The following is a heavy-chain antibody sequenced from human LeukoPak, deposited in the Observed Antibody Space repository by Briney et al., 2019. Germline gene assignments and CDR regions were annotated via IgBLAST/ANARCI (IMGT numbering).Heavy chain of an antibody. CDR3: ARVSNDYGGNGAFDI. V-gene: IGHV4-59*01. D-gene: IGHD4-23*01. CDR2: IYFTGSA. J-gene: IGHJ3*02. Sequence: SETLSLTCTVSGVSISNYYWIWIRQPPGKGLEWIAYIYFTGSANYNPSLKSRVTISVDTSENQFSLKLSSVTAADTAVYYCARVSNDYGGNGAFDIWGQGTMVTVSS. CDR1: GVSISNYY.